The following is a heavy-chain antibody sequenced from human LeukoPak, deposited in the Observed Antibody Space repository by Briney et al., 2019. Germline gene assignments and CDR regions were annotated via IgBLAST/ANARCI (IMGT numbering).Heavy chain of an antibody. D-gene: IGHD6-19*01. CDR2: ISSSSSYI. Sequence: GGSLRLSCAASGFTFSSYSMNWVRQSPGKGLEWVSSISSSSSYIYYADSVKGRFTISRDNAKNSLYLQMNSLRAEDTAVYYCARSSGWYHSDYWGQGTLVTVSS. V-gene: IGHV3-21*01. CDR1: GFTFSSYS. J-gene: IGHJ4*02. CDR3: ARSSGWYHSDY.